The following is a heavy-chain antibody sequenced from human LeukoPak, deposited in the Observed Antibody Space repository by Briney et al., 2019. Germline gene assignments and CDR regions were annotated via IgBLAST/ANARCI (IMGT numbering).Heavy chain of an antibody. V-gene: IGHV1-46*01. CDR3: ARMAWEYYYDSSGYRGAFDI. D-gene: IGHD3-22*01. CDR2: INPSGGST. Sequence: ASVKVSCKASGYTFTSYYMHWVRQAPGQGLEWMGIINPSGGSTSYAQKFQGRVTVTRDMSTSTVYMELSSLRSEDTAVYYCARMAWEYYYDSSGYRGAFDIWGQGTMVTVSS. CDR1: GYTFTSYY. J-gene: IGHJ3*02.